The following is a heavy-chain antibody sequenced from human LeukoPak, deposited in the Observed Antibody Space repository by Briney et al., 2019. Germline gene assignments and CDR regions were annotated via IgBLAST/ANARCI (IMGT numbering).Heavy chain of an antibody. D-gene: IGHD3-10*01. CDR2: INHSGST. V-gene: IGHV4-34*01. CDR3: ARHFGSGRPYFDY. CDR1: GGSFSGYY. Sequence: SETLSLTCAVYGGSFSGYYWSWIRQPPGKGLEWIGEINHSGSTNYNPSLKSRVTISVDTSKNQFSLKLSSVTAADTAVYYCARHFGSGRPYFDYWGQGTLVTVSS. J-gene: IGHJ4*02.